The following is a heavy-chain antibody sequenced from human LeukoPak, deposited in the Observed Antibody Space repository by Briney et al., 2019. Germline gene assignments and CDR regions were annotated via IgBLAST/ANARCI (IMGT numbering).Heavy chain of an antibody. V-gene: IGHV3-21*06. J-gene: IGHJ3*01. Sequence: GGSLRLSYGGSGFTFNSYSMNWVRQAPGKGLEWVASIIGSGSEMFYADSLKGRFTISRDNSKNSLYLQMNSLRVEDTAVYYCAKVQSDIVGAMFFSFDVWGQGTMVSVSS. CDR1: GFTFNSYS. CDR3: AKVQSDIVGAMFFSFDV. CDR2: IIGSGSEM. D-gene: IGHD1-26*01.